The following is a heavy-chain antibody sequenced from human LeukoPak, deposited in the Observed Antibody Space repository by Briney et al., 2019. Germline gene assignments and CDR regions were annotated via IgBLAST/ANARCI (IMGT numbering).Heavy chain of an antibody. Sequence: GGSLRLSCAASGFTFSTYWMHWVRQAPGKGLVWVSRINSDGSSVTYADSVRGRFTISRDTAKNTLYLQMNSLRPDDTAVYYCARDVIRRGQGTLVTVSS. CDR2: INSDGSSV. D-gene: IGHD2/OR15-2a*01. J-gene: IGHJ4*02. V-gene: IGHV3-74*01. CDR1: GFTFSTYW. CDR3: ARDVIR.